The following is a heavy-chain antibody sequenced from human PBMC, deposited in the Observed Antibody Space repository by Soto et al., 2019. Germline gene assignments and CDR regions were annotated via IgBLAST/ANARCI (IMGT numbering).Heavy chain of an antibody. J-gene: IGHJ4*02. CDR2: IYSSGST. Sequence: QVQLQESGPGLVNASETLSLTCTVSSGPFTTYYWSWIWQPAGKGLEWIGRIYSSGSTLYNPSLKSRVTMSVDTSKNQISLKLSSVTAADTAVYYCAGGAAADYFDYWGQGTLVTVSS. CDR1: SGPFTTYY. D-gene: IGHD6-13*01. V-gene: IGHV4-4*07. CDR3: AGGAAADYFDY.